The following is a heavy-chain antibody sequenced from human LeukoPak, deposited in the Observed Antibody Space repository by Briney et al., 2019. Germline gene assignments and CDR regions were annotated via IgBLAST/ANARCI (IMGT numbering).Heavy chain of an antibody. D-gene: IGHD4-17*01. CDR3: ARGYGDYVLTYYYYYGMDV. Sequence: GGSLRLSCAASGFTFSSYWMHWVRQAPGKGLVWVSRINSDGSSTSYADSVKGRFTISRDNAKNTLYLQMNSLRAEDTAVYYCARGYGDYVLTYYYYYGMDVWGQGTTVTVSS. J-gene: IGHJ6*02. CDR1: GFTFSSYW. CDR2: INSDGSST. V-gene: IGHV3-74*01.